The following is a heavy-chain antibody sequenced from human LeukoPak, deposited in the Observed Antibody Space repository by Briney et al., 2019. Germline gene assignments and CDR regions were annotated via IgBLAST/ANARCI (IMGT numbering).Heavy chain of an antibody. D-gene: IGHD1-26*01. CDR3: ARTGWVGATTNWFDP. V-gene: IGHV4-59*01. CDR2: IHYSGST. J-gene: IGHJ5*02. Sequence: SETLSLTCTVSGGSISSYYWSWIRQSPGKGLEWIGYIHYSGSTNYIPSLKSRVTISVDTSKNQFSLKLSSVTAADTAVYYCARTGWVGATTNWFDPWGQGTLVTVSS. CDR1: GGSISSYY.